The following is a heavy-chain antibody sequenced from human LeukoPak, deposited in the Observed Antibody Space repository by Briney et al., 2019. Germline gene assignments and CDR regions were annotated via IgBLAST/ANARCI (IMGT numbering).Heavy chain of an antibody. J-gene: IGHJ4*02. CDR2: IYTTGNT. Sequence: SETLSLTCTVSGDSINSGTSYWSWIRQPAGKGLDWIGRIYTTGNTNYNPSLWRRVTISVDTSKNQFSLKLSSVTAADTAVYYCAREQQWLAIDYWGQGTLVTVSS. CDR3: AREQQWLAIDY. D-gene: IGHD6-19*01. V-gene: IGHV4-61*02. CDR1: GDSINSGTSY.